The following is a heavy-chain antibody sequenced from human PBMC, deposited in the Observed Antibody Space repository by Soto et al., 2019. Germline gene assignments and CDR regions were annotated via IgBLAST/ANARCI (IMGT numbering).Heavy chain of an antibody. Sequence: SETLSLTCAVYGGSFSGYYWTWIRQPPGKGLEWIGQINHSGSTNYNPSLRSRVTISVDTSKNQFSLKLSSLTAADTAVYYCARGISMLVVFQTAAPDKFYFDSLGLGPPVT. CDR1: GGSFSGYY. CDR3: ARGISMLVVFQTAAPDKFYFDS. D-gene: IGHD2-8*02. CDR2: INHSGST. V-gene: IGHV4-34*01. J-gene: IGHJ4*02.